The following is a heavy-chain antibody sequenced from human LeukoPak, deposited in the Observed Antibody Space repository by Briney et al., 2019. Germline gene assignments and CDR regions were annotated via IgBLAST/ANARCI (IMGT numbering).Heavy chain of an antibody. CDR2: SNTGEYTT. CDR3: ARAHHDTTCYFSS. D-gene: IGHD3-9*01. Sequence: GGSLRLSCAAPGFTFTKDWMHSVRHAPGKGLWWVSISNTGEYTTKYAAPVKGSFTICRDTAKNTLYLQMNSLRAENTAVYYCARAHHDTTCYFSSWGQGTLVTVSS. J-gene: IGHJ4*02. CDR1: GFTFTKDW. V-gene: IGHV3-74*03.